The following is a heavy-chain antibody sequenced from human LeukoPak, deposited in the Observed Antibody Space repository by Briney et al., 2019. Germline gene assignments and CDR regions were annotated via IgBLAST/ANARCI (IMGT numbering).Heavy chain of an antibody. V-gene: IGHV3-48*03. Sequence: GGSLRLSCAASGFTFSSYEMNWVRQAPGKGLEWVSYISSSGSTIYYADSVKGRFTISRDNAKNTLYLQMNNLRAEDTAMYYCARDQRVTGRPDIDYWGQGTLVIVSS. CDR1: GFTFSSYE. CDR2: ISSSGSTI. J-gene: IGHJ4*02. D-gene: IGHD6-6*01. CDR3: ARDQRVTGRPDIDY.